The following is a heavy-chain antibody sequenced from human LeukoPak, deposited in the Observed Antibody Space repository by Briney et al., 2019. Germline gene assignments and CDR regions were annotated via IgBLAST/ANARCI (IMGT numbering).Heavy chain of an antibody. V-gene: IGHV1-69*01. CDR1: GGTFSRFT. CDR3: AREWGLESSGYYYAY. D-gene: IGHD3-22*01. Sequence: SVNVSCKASGGTFSRFTISWVRQAPGQGFEWMGGITPIFGTANFAQKFQGRVSITADESTSTAFMELSSLRSEDTAVYYCAREWGLESSGYYYAYWGQGTLVTVSS. J-gene: IGHJ4*02. CDR2: ITPIFGTA.